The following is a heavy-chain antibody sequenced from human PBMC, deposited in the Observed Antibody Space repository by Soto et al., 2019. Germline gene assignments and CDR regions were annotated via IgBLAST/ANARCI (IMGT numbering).Heavy chain of an antibody. D-gene: IGHD3-16*01. Sequence: QITLKESGPPLVKPTQTLTLTCTFSGFSLTTNKVGVGWVRQPPGKALEWLALIYWDDVKRYSPSLNNRLTITKDTSKNQVVLTKTNMDPVDTATYYCAHTYPPAFDIWGQGTMVTVSS. CDR1: GFSLTTNKVG. CDR3: AHTYPPAFDI. J-gene: IGHJ3*02. V-gene: IGHV2-5*02. CDR2: IYWDDVK.